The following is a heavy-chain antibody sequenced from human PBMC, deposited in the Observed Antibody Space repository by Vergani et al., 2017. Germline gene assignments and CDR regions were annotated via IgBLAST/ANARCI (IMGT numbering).Heavy chain of an antibody. CDR1: GFMFSNYW. CDR3: SRPAAHGEDDAIDI. V-gene: IGHV3-7*01. Sequence: EVQLVESGGGLVQPGGSLRLSCAASGFMFSNYWMNWVRQAPGKGLEWVANIKQDGSEKYYVDSVRGRFTISRDNYKNSLYLQMNSMRAEDRAVYHCSRPAAHGEDDAIDIWGQGTMVTVSS. CDR2: IKQDGSEK. J-gene: IGHJ3*02. D-gene: IGHD4-17*01.